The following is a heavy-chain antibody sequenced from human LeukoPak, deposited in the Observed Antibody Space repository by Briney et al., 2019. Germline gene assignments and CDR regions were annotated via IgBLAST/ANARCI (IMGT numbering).Heavy chain of an antibody. V-gene: IGHV1-69*05. J-gene: IGHJ6*03. CDR3: ARVSGWQGYYYYMDV. CDR2: IIPIFGTA. D-gene: IGHD5-24*01. Sequence: ASVKVSCKASGYTFTSYAISWVRQAPGQGLEWMGGIIPIFGTANYAQKFQGRVTITTDESTSTAYMELSSLRSEDTAVYYCARVSGWQGYYYYMDVWGKGTTVTVSS. CDR1: GYTFTSYA.